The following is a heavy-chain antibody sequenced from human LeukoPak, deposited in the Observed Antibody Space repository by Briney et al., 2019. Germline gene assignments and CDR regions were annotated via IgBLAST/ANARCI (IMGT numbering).Heavy chain of an antibody. CDR3: ATTLNTGFFQS. D-gene: IGHD5-18*01. CDR1: GFTFSTYA. V-gene: IGHV3-23*01. CDR2: VSGSGGDT. Sequence: GGSLRLSCAAPGFTFSTYAMHWVRQAPGKGLEWVSAVSGSGGDTYYADSVTGRFTISRDNSKNTLYVLLNSLRAEDTAVYYCATTLNTGFFQSWGRGTLVTVSS. J-gene: IGHJ5*02.